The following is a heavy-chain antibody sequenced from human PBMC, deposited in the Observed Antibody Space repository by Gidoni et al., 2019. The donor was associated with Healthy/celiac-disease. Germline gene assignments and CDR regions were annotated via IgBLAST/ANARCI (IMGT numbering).Heavy chain of an antibody. V-gene: IGHV3-11*06. CDR3: ARVVVTANHRGGNWFDP. CDR1: GFTFSDSY. CDR2: ISSSSSYT. Sequence: QVQLVESGGGLVKPGGSLRLSCAASGFTFSDSYMSWVRQAPGKGLEWVSYISSSSSYTNYADSVKGRFTISRDNAKNSLYLQMNSLRAEDTAVYYCARVVVTANHRGGNWFDPWGQGTLVTVSS. D-gene: IGHD2-21*02. J-gene: IGHJ5*02.